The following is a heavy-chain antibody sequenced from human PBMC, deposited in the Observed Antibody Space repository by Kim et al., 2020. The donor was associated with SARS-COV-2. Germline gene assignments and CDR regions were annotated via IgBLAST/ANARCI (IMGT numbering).Heavy chain of an antibody. CDR3: ARERGRSSSWGPAILINWFDP. J-gene: IGHJ5*02. Sequence: SVKVSCKASGGTFSSYAISWVRQAPGQGLEWMGGIIPIFGTANYAQKFQGRVTITADESTSTAYMELSSLRSEDTAVYYCARERGRSSSWGPAILINWFDPWGQGTLVTVSS. CDR1: GGTFSSYA. V-gene: IGHV1-69*13. D-gene: IGHD6-13*01. CDR2: IIPIFGTA.